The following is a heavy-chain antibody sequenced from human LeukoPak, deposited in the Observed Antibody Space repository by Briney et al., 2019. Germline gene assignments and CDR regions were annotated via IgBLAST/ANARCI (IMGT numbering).Heavy chain of an antibody. J-gene: IGHJ4*02. V-gene: IGHV4-39*07. CDR3: ARGGGYSSGWYVELGVYFDY. D-gene: IGHD6-19*01. CDR1: GGSISSSSYY. Sequence: PSETLSLTCTVSGGSISSSSYYWGWIRQPPGKGLEWIGEINHSGSTNYNPSLKSRVTISVDTSKNQFSLKLSSVTAADTAVYYCARGGGYSSGWYVELGVYFDYWGQGTLVTVSS. CDR2: INHSGST.